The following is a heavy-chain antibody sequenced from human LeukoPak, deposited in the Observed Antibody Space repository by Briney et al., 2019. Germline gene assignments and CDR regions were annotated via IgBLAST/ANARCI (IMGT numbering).Heavy chain of an antibody. CDR1: GFTFRSYW. CDR3: ARAFNYDSSGYYPRAFDI. Sequence: PGGSLRLSCAASGFTFRSYWMSWVRQAPGKGLEWVANIKEDGSEKYNVDSVKGRFTISRDNAKNSLYLQMNSLRAEDTAVYYCARAFNYDSSGYYPRAFDIWGQGTMVTVSS. CDR2: IKEDGSEK. J-gene: IGHJ3*02. V-gene: IGHV3-7*05. D-gene: IGHD3-22*01.